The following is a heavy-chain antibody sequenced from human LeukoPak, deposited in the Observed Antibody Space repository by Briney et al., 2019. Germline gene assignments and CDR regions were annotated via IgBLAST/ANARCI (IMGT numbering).Heavy chain of an antibody. Sequence: GGSLRLSCAASGFTFDDYGMSWVRQAPGKGLEWVSGMNWNGGSTGYADSVKGRFTISRDNAKNSLFLQMNSLRAEDTALYYCARDPYYYGSGSYSTHTSFDYWGQGTLVTVSS. D-gene: IGHD3-10*01. CDR2: MNWNGGST. J-gene: IGHJ4*02. V-gene: IGHV3-20*04. CDR3: ARDPYYYGSGSYSTHTSFDY. CDR1: GFTFDDYG.